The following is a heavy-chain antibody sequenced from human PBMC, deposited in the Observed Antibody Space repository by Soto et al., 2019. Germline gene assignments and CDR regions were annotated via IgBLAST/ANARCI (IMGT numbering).Heavy chain of an antibody. CDR3: ARGGGVGVAGSAAFDM. Sequence: QLHLVQSGAVVKKPGASVTVSCSASGYPVTAYYMHWVRQAPGRGLEWMGGINPATGAAKYTQTFQGRVPMTRDTSPSTVFMELSGLTSADTAVFYCARGGGVGVAGSAAFDMWGQGTLVTVSS. CDR1: GYPVTAYY. D-gene: IGHD3-3*01. V-gene: IGHV1-2*02. J-gene: IGHJ3*02. CDR2: INPATGAA.